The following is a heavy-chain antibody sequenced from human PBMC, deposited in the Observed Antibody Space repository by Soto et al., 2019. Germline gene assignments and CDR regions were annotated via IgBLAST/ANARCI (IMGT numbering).Heavy chain of an antibody. D-gene: IGHD2-2*01. CDR1: GDTISIYA. CDR2: IIPIFGTA. J-gene: IGHJ5*02. Sequence: SSMMVCCTASGDTISIYAISCVRQAPGQGLESVGGIIPIFGTANYAQKFQGRVTITADKSTSTAYMELSSLRSEDTAVYYCARDGIGVVVPAAHPGEWWFDPWGQGTLVTVSS. V-gene: IGHV1-69*06. CDR3: ARDGIGVVVPAAHPGEWWFDP.